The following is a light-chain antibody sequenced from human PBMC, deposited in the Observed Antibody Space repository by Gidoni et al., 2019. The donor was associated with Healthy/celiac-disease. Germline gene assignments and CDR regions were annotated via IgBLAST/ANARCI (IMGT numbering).Light chain of an antibody. CDR2: DVS. Sequence: QSALTQPASVSGSPGQSITISCTGTSSDVGGYNYVPWYQQHTGKAPKLMIYDVSNRPSGVSNRFSGSKSGNTASLTISGLQAEDEADYYCSSYTSSSTLLFGGGTKLTVL. J-gene: IGLJ2*01. V-gene: IGLV2-14*03. CDR3: SSYTSSSTLL. CDR1: SSDVGGYNY.